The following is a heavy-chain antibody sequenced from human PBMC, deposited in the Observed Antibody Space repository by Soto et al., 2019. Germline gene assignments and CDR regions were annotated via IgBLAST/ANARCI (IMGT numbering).Heavy chain of an antibody. J-gene: IGHJ6*02. CDR1: GGTFSSYA. V-gene: IGHV1-69*13. CDR3: ARAQDFWSGFTGRNYYYGMDV. CDR2: IIPIFGTA. Sequence: SVKVSCKAPGGTFSSYAISWVRQAPGQGLEWMGGIIPIFGTANYAQKFQGRVTITADESTSTAYMELSSLRSEDTAVYYCARAQDFWSGFTGRNYYYGMDVWGQGTTVTVSS. D-gene: IGHD3-3*01.